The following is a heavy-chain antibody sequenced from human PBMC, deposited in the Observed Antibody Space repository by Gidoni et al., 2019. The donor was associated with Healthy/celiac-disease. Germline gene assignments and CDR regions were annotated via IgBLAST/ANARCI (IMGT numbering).Heavy chain of an antibody. J-gene: IGHJ6*02. Sequence: QVQLVESGGGVVQPGRSLRLSCAASGLTFSRYGMHWVRQAPGKGLEWVAVIWYDGSNKYYADSVKGRFTISRDNSKNTLYLQMNSLRAEDTAVYYCARDPYSSLYYYYYYGMDVWGQGTTVTVSS. D-gene: IGHD6-13*01. CDR2: IWYDGSNK. V-gene: IGHV3-33*01. CDR3: ARDPYSSLYYYYYYGMDV. CDR1: GLTFSRYG.